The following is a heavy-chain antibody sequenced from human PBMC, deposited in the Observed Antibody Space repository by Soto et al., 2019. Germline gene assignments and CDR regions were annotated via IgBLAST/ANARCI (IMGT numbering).Heavy chain of an antibody. CDR2: INGGNGNT. Sequence: QVQLVQSGAEVKKPGASVKVSCEASGYTFPNYAVHWLRQAPGQSLEWMGWINGGNGNTKYSQKFQGRVTITRDTSPTTAYMELSSLKSEDTAVYYCASTRKGNSGYDYYFYGMDVWGQGTTVNVSS. CDR3: ASTRKGNSGYDYYFYGMDV. D-gene: IGHD5-12*01. J-gene: IGHJ6*02. CDR1: GYTFPNYA. V-gene: IGHV1-3*01.